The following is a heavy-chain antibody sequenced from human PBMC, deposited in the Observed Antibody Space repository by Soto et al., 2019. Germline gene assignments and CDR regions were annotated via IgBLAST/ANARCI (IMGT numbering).Heavy chain of an antibody. CDR1: GFTFNNYA. CDR3: VKDLGYSLFAMGGGMDV. J-gene: IGHJ6*02. Sequence: EVQLLESGGGFVQPGGSMRLSCVASGFTFNNYAMNWVRQAPGKGPEWVSVMSGSGGSTFYADSVRGRFTTSRDISKHTVYLQMDRLRVEDTAIYYCVKDLGYSLFAMGGGMDVWGQGTTVTFSS. V-gene: IGHV3-23*01. D-gene: IGHD3-3*02. CDR2: MSGSGGST.